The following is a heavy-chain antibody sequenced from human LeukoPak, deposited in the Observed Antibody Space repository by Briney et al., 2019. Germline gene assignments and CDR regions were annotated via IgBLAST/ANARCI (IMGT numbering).Heavy chain of an antibody. D-gene: IGHD3-10*01. V-gene: IGHV3-30-3*01. Sequence: GGSVRLSCAASGFTFSSYAMHWVRQAPGKGLEWVAVISYDGSNKYYADSVKGRFTISRDNSKNTLYLQMNSLRAEDTAVYYCARDLETAMVRGALDYWGQGTLVTVSS. CDR2: ISYDGSNK. CDR1: GFTFSSYA. J-gene: IGHJ4*02. CDR3: ARDLETAMVRGALDY.